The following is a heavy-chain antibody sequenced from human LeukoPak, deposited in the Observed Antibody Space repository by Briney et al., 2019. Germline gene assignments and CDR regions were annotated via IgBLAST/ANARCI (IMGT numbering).Heavy chain of an antibody. CDR3: ARLNDLQPYYFDY. CDR2: INHSGHS. CDR1: GGSFSFYS. D-gene: IGHD1-1*01. J-gene: IGHJ4*02. Sequence: SETLSLTCAVYGGSFSFYSWSWIRQSPGKGLEWIGDINHSGHSNYNPSLKSRVNISVDMSKNQFSLRLSSVTAADTAVYYCARLNDLQPYYFDYWGQGTLVTVSS. V-gene: IGHV4-34*01.